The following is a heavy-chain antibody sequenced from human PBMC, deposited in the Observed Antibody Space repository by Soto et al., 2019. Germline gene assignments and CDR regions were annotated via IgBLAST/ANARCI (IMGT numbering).Heavy chain of an antibody. Sequence: GGSLRLSCAASGFTFSDYYMSWIRQAPGKGLEWVSYISSSSSYTNYADSVKGRFTISRDNAKYSLYLQMNSLRAEDTAVYYCARGDCSGGSCYHFDIWGQGTMVTVSS. CDR1: GFTFSDYY. V-gene: IGHV3-11*06. CDR3: ARGDCSGGSCYHFDI. CDR2: ISSSSSYT. D-gene: IGHD2-15*01. J-gene: IGHJ3*02.